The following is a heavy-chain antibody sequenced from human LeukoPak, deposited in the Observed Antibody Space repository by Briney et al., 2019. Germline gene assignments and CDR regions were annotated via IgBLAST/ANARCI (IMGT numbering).Heavy chain of an antibody. V-gene: IGHV3-23*01. CDR2: LSNRGDNT. J-gene: IGHJ4*02. D-gene: IGHD2-21*02. Sequence: PGGSLRLSCATSGFNFKNFGMSWVRRAPGKGLEWVSCLSNRGDNTYYADSVRGRFTISRDNSKNTLFLQMNSLRAEDTALYYCTKAQGDHCYSDSDYWGRGTLVTVSS. CDR3: TKAQGDHCYSDSDY. CDR1: GFNFKNFG.